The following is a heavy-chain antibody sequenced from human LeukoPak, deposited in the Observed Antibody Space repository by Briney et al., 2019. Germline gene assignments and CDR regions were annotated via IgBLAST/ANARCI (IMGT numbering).Heavy chain of an antibody. V-gene: IGHV3-20*04. CDR3: ARDRNDYDFWSGYSMSYFDY. CDR2: IKWNGGST. Sequence: GGSLRLSCAASGFTFEDCDMNWVRQAPGKGLEWVSGIKWNGGSTGYADSVRGQFTISRDNAKNSLYLQMNSLRAEDTALYYCARDRNDYDFWSGYSMSYFDYWGQGTLVTVSS. D-gene: IGHD3-3*01. J-gene: IGHJ4*02. CDR1: GFTFEDCD.